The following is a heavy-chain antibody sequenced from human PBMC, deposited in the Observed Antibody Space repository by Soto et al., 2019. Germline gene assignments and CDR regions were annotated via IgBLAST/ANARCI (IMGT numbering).Heavy chain of an antibody. CDR1: GGSISSYY. V-gene: IGHV4-59*01. D-gene: IGHD3-3*01. CDR2: IYYSGST. J-gene: IGHJ6*02. CDR3: ARFLVYGYSYYGMDV. Sequence: SETLSLTCTVSGGSISSYYWSWIRQPPGKGLEWIGYIYYSGSTNYNPSLKSRVTISVDTSKNQFSLKLSSATAADTAVYYCARFLVYGYSYYGMDVWGQGTTVTVSS.